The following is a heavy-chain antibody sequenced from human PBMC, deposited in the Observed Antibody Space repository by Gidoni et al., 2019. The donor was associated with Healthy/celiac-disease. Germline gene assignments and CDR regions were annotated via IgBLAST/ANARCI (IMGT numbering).Heavy chain of an antibody. CDR3: ARDVVGATNRYYYYGMDV. Sequence: QVQLVQSGAEVKKPGSSVKVSCKASGGTFSSYAISWVRQAPGQGLEWMGRIIPILGIANYAQKFQGSVTITADKSTSTAYMELSSLRSEDTAVYYCARDVVGATNRYYYYGMDVWGQGTTVTVSS. D-gene: IGHD1-26*01. CDR1: GGTFSSYA. CDR2: IIPILGIA. V-gene: IGHV1-69*09. J-gene: IGHJ6*02.